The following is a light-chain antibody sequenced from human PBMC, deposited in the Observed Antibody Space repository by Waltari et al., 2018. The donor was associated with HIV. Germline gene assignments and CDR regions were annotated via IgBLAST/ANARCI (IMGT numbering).Light chain of an antibody. CDR2: SDD. Sequence: QSVLTQPPSVSEAPRQRVTISCSGSRSNIGNNAVNWYQHLPGKAPKLLIYSDDLLPSGVSDRFSGSKSGTSASLAISGLQSEDDADYYCAAWDDSLNGYVFGTGTKVTVL. CDR3: AAWDDSLNGYV. V-gene: IGLV1-36*01. CDR1: RSNIGNNA. J-gene: IGLJ1*01.